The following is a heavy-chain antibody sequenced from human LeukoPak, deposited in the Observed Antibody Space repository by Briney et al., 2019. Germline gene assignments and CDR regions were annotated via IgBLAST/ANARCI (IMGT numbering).Heavy chain of an antibody. CDR3: AKDYCGGDCYYFVY. V-gene: IGHV3-30*18. CDR2: ISYDGSIK. J-gene: IGHJ4*02. Sequence: GRSLRLSCAASGFTFSSYGMHWARQAPGKGLEWVAVISYDGSIKFYADSVKGRFTISRDNSKNTLYLQMNSLRAEDTAVYYCAKDYCGGDCYYFVYWGQRTLVTVSS. D-gene: IGHD2-21*02. CDR1: GFTFSSYG.